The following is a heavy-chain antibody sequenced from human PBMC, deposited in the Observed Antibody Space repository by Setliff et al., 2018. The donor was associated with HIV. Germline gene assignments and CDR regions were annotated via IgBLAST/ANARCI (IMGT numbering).Heavy chain of an antibody. Sequence: SETLSLTCTVSGGSISSRSYYWGWIRQPPGKGLEWIGSIYYSGSTYYNPSLKSRVTISVDTSKNQFSLKLSSVTAADTAVYYCARHMLYDSSGYTHAYFDYWGQGTLVTVSS. CDR3: ARHMLYDSSGYTHAYFDY. CDR1: GGSISSRSYY. J-gene: IGHJ4*02. D-gene: IGHD3-22*01. V-gene: IGHV4-39*01. CDR2: IYYSGST.